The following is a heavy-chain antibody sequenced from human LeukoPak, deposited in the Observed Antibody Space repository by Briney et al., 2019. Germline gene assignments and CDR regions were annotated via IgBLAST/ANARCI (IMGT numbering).Heavy chain of an antibody. CDR3: VHRSMTATQAPLPFDF. CDR1: GFSLRTNGVG. Sequence: SGPTLVKPTQTLTLTCTFSGFSLRTNGVGVGWIRQPPGKTLEWLSLIYWDDDKRYHPSLKTRLTITRDTSNNQVVLTMTDTDPVDTATYYCVHRSMTATQAPLPFDFWGPGTFITVSS. J-gene: IGHJ4*02. V-gene: IGHV2-5*02. CDR2: IYWDDDK. D-gene: IGHD1-1*01.